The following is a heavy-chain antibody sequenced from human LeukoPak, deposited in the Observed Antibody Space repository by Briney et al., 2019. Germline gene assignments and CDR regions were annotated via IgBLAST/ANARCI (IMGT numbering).Heavy chain of an antibody. CDR1: GFTFSSYA. CDR2: ISGSGGST. CDR3: VNSYGTQGPFDY. V-gene: IGHV3-23*01. D-gene: IGHD5-18*01. Sequence: GSLRLSCAASGFTFSSYAMSWVRQAPGKGLEGVSAISGSGGSTYYADSVKGRFTISRDNSKNTMYLQMNSLRAEDTAVYYCVNSYGTQGPFDYWGQGTLVTVSS. J-gene: IGHJ4*02.